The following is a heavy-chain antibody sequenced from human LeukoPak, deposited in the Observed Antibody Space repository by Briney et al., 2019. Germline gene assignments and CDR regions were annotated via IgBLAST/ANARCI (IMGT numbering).Heavy chain of an antibody. D-gene: IGHD3-10*01. CDR3: ARDIYGSGSYYVSYFDY. V-gene: IGHV1-69*04. J-gene: IGHJ4*02. CDR1: GGTFSSYA. Sequence: SVKVSCKASGGTFSSYAISWVRQAPGQGLEWMGRIIPILGIANYAQKFQGRVTITADKSTSTAYTELSSLRSEDTAVYYCARDIYGSGSYYVSYFDYWGQGTLVTVSS. CDR2: IIPILGIA.